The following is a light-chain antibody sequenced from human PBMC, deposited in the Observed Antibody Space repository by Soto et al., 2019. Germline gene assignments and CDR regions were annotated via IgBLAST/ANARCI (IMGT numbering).Light chain of an antibody. CDR3: SSYTISNTLV. CDR2: VVS. J-gene: IGLJ1*01. Sequence: QSALTQPASVSGSPGQSITISCTGTSSDVGGYNYVSWYQQYPGKAPKLMIYVVSNRPSGVSNRFSGSKSGNTASLTISGLQAEDEADYYCSSYTISNTLVFGSGTKLT. CDR1: SSDVGGYNY. V-gene: IGLV2-14*01.